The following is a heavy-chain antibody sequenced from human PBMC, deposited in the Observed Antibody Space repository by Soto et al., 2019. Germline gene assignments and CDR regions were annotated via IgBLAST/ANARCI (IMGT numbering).Heavy chain of an antibody. CDR2: IYTSGST. Sequence: SQTLSLTCTVPGGSISSYYWSWIRQPAGKGLEWIGRIYTSGSTNYNPSLKSRVTMSVDTSKNQFSLKLSSVTAADTAVYYCARDVEYYYDSSGYYGWFDPWGQGTLVTVSS. J-gene: IGHJ5*02. CDR1: GGSISSYY. D-gene: IGHD3-22*01. V-gene: IGHV4-4*07. CDR3: ARDVEYYYDSSGYYGWFDP.